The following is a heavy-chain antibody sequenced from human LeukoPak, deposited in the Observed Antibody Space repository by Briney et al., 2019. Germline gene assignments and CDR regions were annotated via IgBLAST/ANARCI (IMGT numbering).Heavy chain of an antibody. V-gene: IGHV1-2*02. J-gene: IGHJ1*01. D-gene: IGHD2-2*01. Sequence: ASVKVSCKTSGYTFTGYYMHWVRRAPGQGLEWMGWINPNSGGTNYAQMFQGRVTLTKDTSISTAYMELSRLRSDDTAVYYCARRRDCSTTRCYVEYFQHWGQGTLVTVSS. CDR1: GYTFTGYY. CDR3: ARRRDCSTTRCYVEYFQH. CDR2: INPNSGGT.